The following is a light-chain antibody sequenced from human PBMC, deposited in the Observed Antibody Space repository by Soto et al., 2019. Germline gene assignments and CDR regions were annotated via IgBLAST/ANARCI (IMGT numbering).Light chain of an antibody. CDR2: SGS. J-gene: IGKJ1*01. CDR1: QKINSY. V-gene: IGKV1-39*01. CDR3: QQSYSSPRT. Sequence: IQLTQSPSSLSASVGDRVTITCGASQKINSYLSWYQQKPGKAPNLLIYSGSSLQSGVPARFSGSGSGTDFTLTISSLQPEDFATYYCQQSYSSPRTFGQGTKVDIK.